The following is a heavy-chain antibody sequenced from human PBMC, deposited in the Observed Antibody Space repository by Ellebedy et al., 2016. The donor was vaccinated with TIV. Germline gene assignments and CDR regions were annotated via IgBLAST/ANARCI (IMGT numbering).Heavy chain of an antibody. CDR3: ARDVGAFDI. Sequence: MPGGSLRLSCTVSGGSISSISYYWGWVRQPPGKGLEWIGSISYTGSTYYNPSLRSRVTISVDTSKNQFSLKLTSVTPADTAVYYCARDVGAFDIWGQGTMVSVSS. CDR2: ISYTGST. CDR1: GGSISSISYY. V-gene: IGHV4-39*07. J-gene: IGHJ3*02.